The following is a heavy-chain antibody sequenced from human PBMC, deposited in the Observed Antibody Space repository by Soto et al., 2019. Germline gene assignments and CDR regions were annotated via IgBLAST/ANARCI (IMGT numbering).Heavy chain of an antibody. CDR3: AKGWCDS. CDR2: FYYTGSI. J-gene: IGHJ5*01. CDR1: GGSVSSGNYY. V-gene: IGHV4-61*01. Sequence: SETLSLTCTVSGGSVSSGNYYWSWIRQPPGKGLEWIGYFYYTGSINYNPSLKSRVTIFIDASKNQFSLTLYSVTAADTAVYYCAKGWCDSWGQGTLVTVSS.